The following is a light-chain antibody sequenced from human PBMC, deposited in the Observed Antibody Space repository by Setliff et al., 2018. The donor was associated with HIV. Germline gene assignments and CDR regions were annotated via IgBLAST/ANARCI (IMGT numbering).Light chain of an antibody. CDR1: SSDVGGYNY. Sequence: QSALTQPPSASGSPGQSVTISCTGTSSDVGGYNYVSWYQQHPGKAPKLMIYEVSKRPSGVPDRFSGSKSGNTASLTVSGLQAEDEADYYCSSYAGSYTSVFGSGTKVTVL. J-gene: IGLJ1*01. CDR2: EVS. V-gene: IGLV2-8*01. CDR3: SSYAGSYTSV.